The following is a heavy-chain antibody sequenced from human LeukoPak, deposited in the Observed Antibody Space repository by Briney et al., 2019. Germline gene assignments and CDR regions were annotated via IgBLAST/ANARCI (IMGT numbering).Heavy chain of an antibody. CDR3: AKGRPPYNVAAAQY. CDR1: GFTFSTYA. D-gene: IGHD3-10*02. V-gene: IGHV3-23*01. J-gene: IGHJ4*02. Sequence: PGGSLSLSCAASGFTFSTYAMNWVRQAPGGGLEWVSAVCGSVGSTYYADSVRGGLTISRDSSKNILYLRLNSLVAEDTAVYYCAKGRPPYNVAAAQYWGQGTLVTVSS. CDR2: VCGSVGST.